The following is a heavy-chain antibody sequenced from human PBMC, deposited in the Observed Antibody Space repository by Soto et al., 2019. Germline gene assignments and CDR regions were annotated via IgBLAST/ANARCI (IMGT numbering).Heavy chain of an antibody. Sequence: GGSLRLSCAASGFTFSSYWMGWARQAPGKGLEWVANIKQDGSQKWYVDSVKGRFTVSRDNAKNSLYLQMNSLRAEDTAVYYCARGDYYDSSGPFSDAFDIWGQGTMVTVSS. V-gene: IGHV3-7*04. CDR3: ARGDYYDSSGPFSDAFDI. D-gene: IGHD3-22*01. J-gene: IGHJ3*02. CDR2: IKQDGSQK. CDR1: GFTFSSYW.